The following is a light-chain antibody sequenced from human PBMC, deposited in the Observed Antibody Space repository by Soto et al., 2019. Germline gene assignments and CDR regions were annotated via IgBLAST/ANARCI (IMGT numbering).Light chain of an antibody. CDR1: SSDVGAYSY. Sequence: QSALTQPASVSGSPGQSITISCTGTSSDVGAYSYVSWYHQHPGKAPKLIIYDVTYRPAGVSNRFSGSKSGNTASLTISGLQAEDEADYYCSSYTRSSTLFGGGTKLTVL. CDR3: SSYTRSSTL. J-gene: IGLJ2*01. CDR2: DVT. V-gene: IGLV2-14*03.